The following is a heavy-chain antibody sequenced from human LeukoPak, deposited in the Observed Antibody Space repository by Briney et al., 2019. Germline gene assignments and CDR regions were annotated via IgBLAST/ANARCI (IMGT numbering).Heavy chain of an antibody. CDR1: GGSISSGSYY. J-gene: IGHJ5*02. CDR2: IYYSGST. D-gene: IGHD3-9*01. CDR3: ARLDRGSPNWFDP. Sequence: SETLSLTCTVSGGSISSGSYYWSWIRQPPGKGLEWIGYIYYSGSTNYNPSLKSRVTISVDTSKNQFSLKLSSVTAADTAVYYCARLDRGSPNWFDPWGQGTLVTVSS. V-gene: IGHV4-61*01.